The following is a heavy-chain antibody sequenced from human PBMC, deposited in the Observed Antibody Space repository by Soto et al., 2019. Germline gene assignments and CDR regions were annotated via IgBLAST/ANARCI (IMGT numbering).Heavy chain of an antibody. D-gene: IGHD2-2*01. CDR1: GYTLTELS. CDR3: ATDHYCSSTSCSPHEYWFDP. V-gene: IGHV1-24*01. Sequence: GESLKISCKVSGYTLTELSMHWVRQAPGKGLEWMGGFDPEDGETIYAQKFQGRVTMTEDTSTDTAYMGLSSLRSEDTAVYYCATDHYCSSTSCSPHEYWFDPWGQGTLVTVSS. J-gene: IGHJ5*02. CDR2: FDPEDGET.